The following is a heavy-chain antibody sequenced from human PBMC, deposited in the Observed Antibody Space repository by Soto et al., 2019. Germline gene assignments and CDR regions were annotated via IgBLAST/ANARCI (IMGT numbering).Heavy chain of an antibody. CDR3: AKDVDGITIFQS. J-gene: IGHJ4*02. CDR2: ISGSGGST. Sequence: EVQLLESGGGLVQPGGSLRLSCAASGLTFSSYAMSWVRQAPGKGLEWVSAISGSGGSTYYADSVKGRFTISRDNSKNTLYLQMNSLRAEDTAVYYCAKDVDGITIFQSWGQGTLVTVSS. V-gene: IGHV3-23*01. D-gene: IGHD3-9*01. CDR1: GLTFSSYA.